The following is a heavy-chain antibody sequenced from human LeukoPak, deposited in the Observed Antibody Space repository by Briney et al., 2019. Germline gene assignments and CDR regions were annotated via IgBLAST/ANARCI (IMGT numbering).Heavy chain of an antibody. J-gene: IGHJ4*02. V-gene: IGHV3-30*04. D-gene: IGHD6-6*01. Sequence: PTGRSLRLSCAASGFTFSSYAMHWVRQAPGKGLEWVAVISYDGSNKYYADSVKGRFTISRDNSKNTLYLQMNSLRAEDTAVYYCARDNSSSGGHFDYWGQGTLVTVSS. CDR1: GFTFSSYA. CDR3: ARDNSSSGGHFDY. CDR2: ISYDGSNK.